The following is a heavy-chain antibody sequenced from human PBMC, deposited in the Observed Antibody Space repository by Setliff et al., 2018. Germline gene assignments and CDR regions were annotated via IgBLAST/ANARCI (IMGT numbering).Heavy chain of an antibody. V-gene: IGHV3-11*01. CDR2: ITSSGSTI. CDR1: GFTFSDYY. Sequence: PGGSLRLSCAASGFTFSDYYMSWIRQAPGKGLEWISYITSSGSTIYYADSVKGRFTISRDNAKNSLYLQMNSLRAEDTAMYYCAKSSGSSSSTNLEYLGPGTLVT. J-gene: IGHJ4*02. CDR3: AKSSGSSSSTNLEY. D-gene: IGHD6-6*01.